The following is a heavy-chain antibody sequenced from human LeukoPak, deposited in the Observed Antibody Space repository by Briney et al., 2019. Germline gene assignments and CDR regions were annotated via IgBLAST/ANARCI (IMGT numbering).Heavy chain of an antibody. Sequence: GGSLRLSCAASGFAFSSYGMHWVRQAPGKGLEWVAFIRYDGSNKYYADSVKGRFTISRDNSKNTLYLQMNSLRAEDTAVYYCARRYSGSYYFDYWGQGTLVTVSS. D-gene: IGHD1-26*01. J-gene: IGHJ4*02. V-gene: IGHV3-30*02. CDR3: ARRYSGSYYFDY. CDR1: GFAFSSYG. CDR2: IRYDGSNK.